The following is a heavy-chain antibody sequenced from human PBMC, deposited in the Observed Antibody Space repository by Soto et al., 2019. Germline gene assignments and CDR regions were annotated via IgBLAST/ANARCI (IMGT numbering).Heavy chain of an antibody. CDR1: GYTFSTYA. Sequence: ASVKASCKASGYTFSTYAIHWVRKAPGQIFEGMGWLNGGTRQTRYSQRFQDRVTITRDTSSITSYIEWSSLIPEDTAVYYCARGKGMEESYYNYGMEIWGQGTTVTVSS. CDR2: LNGGTRQT. J-gene: IGHJ6*01. CDR3: ARGKGMEESYYNYGMEI. D-gene: IGHD1-1*01. V-gene: IGHV1-3*01.